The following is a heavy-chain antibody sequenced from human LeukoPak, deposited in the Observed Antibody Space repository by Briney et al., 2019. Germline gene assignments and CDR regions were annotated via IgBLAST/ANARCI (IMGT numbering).Heavy chain of an antibody. Sequence: SQTLSLTCTVSGGSLSSGDYYWSWIRQPPGKGLEWIGYIYYSGSTYYNPSLKSRVTIAVDTSKTQFSLKLSSVTAADTAVYYCARGYGDYDGNYYYGMDVWGQGTTVTVSS. D-gene: IGHD4-17*01. V-gene: IGHV4-30-4*01. CDR3: ARGYGDYDGNYYYGMDV. J-gene: IGHJ6*02. CDR2: IYYSGST. CDR1: GGSLSSGDYY.